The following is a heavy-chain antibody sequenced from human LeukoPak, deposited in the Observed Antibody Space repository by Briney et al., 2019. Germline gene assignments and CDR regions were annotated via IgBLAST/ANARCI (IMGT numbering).Heavy chain of an antibody. Sequence: GASVKVSCKASGYTFTSYYMHWVRQAPRQGLEWMGIINPSGGSTSYAQKFQGRVTMTRDTSTSTVYMELSSLRSEDTAVYYCARDWGDYDFLDYWGQGTLVTVSS. CDR1: GYTFTSYY. CDR2: INPSGGST. CDR3: ARDWGDYDFLDY. J-gene: IGHJ4*02. V-gene: IGHV1-46*01. D-gene: IGHD5-12*01.